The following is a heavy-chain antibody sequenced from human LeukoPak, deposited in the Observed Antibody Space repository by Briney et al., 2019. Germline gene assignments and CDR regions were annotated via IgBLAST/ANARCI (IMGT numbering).Heavy chain of an antibody. J-gene: IGHJ4*02. CDR1: GFTFGDYA. V-gene: IGHV3-49*04. CDR2: IRSKAYGGTT. Sequence: PGGSLRLSCTASGFTFGDYAMSWVRQAPGKGLEWVGFIRSKAYGGTTEYAASVKGRFTISRDDSKSIAYLQMNSLKNEDTAVYYCTRDYYGSGTREFGYWGQGTLVTVSS. D-gene: IGHD3-10*01. CDR3: TRDYYGSGTREFGY.